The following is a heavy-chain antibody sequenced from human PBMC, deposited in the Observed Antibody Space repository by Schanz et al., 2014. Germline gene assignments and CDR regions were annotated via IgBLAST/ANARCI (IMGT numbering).Heavy chain of an antibody. CDR3: ARGGYDSSGFHTPFDY. D-gene: IGHD3-22*01. V-gene: IGHV3-64*01. J-gene: IGHJ4*02. CDR2: IDSDGIRT. Sequence: EVQLVESGGGLVQPGGSLRLSCAASGFTFSAYAMHWVRQAPGKGLEYVSAIDSDGIRTYYAKSVKGRFIISRDNSKNTVYLQMGSLRPEDMAVYYCARGGYDSSGFHTPFDYWGQGTLVTVSS. CDR1: GFTFSAYA.